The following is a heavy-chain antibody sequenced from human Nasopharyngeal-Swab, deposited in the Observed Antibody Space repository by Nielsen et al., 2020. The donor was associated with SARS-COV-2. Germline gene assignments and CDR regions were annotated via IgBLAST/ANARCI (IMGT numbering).Heavy chain of an antibody. Sequence: GSLRLSCAVSGGSISSSNWWSWVRQPPGKGLEWIGEIYHSGSTNYNPSLKGRVTISVDKSKNQFSLKLSSVTAADTAVYYCAREAIAAAGYYFDYWGQGTLVTVSS. D-gene: IGHD6-13*01. V-gene: IGHV4-4*02. CDR2: IYHSGST. CDR3: AREAIAAAGYYFDY. CDR1: GGSISSSNW. J-gene: IGHJ4*02.